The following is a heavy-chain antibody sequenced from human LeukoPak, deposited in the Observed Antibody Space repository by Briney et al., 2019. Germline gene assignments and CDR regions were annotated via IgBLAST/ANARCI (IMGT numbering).Heavy chain of an antibody. D-gene: IGHD6-13*01. CDR3: ARDLMGIAYRGAFYY. CDR1: GFTFSNYT. CDR2: ISSSSSYI. V-gene: IGHV3-21*04. J-gene: IGHJ4*02. Sequence: GGSLRLSCAASGFTFSNYTMNWVRQAPGKGLEWVSSISSSSSYIHYADSVKGRFSISRDNAKNSLYLQMNSLRAEDTAVYYCARDLMGIAYRGAFYYWGQGTLVTVSS.